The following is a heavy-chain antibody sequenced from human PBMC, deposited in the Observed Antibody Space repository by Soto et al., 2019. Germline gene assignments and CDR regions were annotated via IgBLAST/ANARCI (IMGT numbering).Heavy chain of an antibody. Sequence: GGSLRLSCAASGFTFSSYGMHWVRQAPGKGLEWVAVISYDGSNKYYADSVKGRFTISRDNSKNTLYLQMNSLRAEDTAVYYCAKKGGSGIKNWFDPWGQGTLVTVSS. D-gene: IGHD3-10*01. V-gene: IGHV3-30*18. CDR1: GFTFSSYG. CDR2: ISYDGSNK. J-gene: IGHJ5*02. CDR3: AKKGGSGIKNWFDP.